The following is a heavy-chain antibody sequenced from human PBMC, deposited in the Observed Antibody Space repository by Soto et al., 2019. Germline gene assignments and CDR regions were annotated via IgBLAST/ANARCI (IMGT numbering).Heavy chain of an antibody. CDR3: CRHPNPTCPPLHP. Sequence: QVHLVQSGAEVKSPGSAVKVSCKVSGAGDTFSNYGLNWVRQAPGQGLEWRGGTIPAFGTANYAQKFQGRVTITADTSPAPACEERGTLSSDDAAVYYGCRHPNPTCPPLHPWGQ. CDR1: GAGDTFSNYG. D-gene: IGHD3-10*01. V-gene: IGHV1-69*06. CDR2: TIPAFGTA. J-gene: IGHJ5*02.